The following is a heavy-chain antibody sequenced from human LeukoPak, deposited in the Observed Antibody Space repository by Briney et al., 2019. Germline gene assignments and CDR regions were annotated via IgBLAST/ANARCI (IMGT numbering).Heavy chain of an antibody. Sequence: PSETLSLTCTVSGGSISSYYWSWIRQPPGKGLEWIGYFYYSGSTNYNPSLKSRVTISVDTSKNQFSLKLSSVTAADTAVYYCASTSTAGAFDIWGQGTMVTVSS. CDR3: ASTSTAGAFDI. J-gene: IGHJ3*02. V-gene: IGHV4-59*01. CDR1: GGSISSYY. D-gene: IGHD1-14*01. CDR2: FYYSGST.